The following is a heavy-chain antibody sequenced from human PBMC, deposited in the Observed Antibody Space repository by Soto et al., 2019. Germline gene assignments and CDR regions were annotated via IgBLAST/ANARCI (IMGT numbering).Heavy chain of an antibody. V-gene: IGHV4-39*01. Sequence: ETLSLTGAVSVASISGSYYYWAWLLQSPGKGPEWIGSVFYTGFTSYNPSLESRVSVSVDTSKSQFSLKLSAVTAADTAVYYCATSQKGYNWNYFDHWGQGALVTVSS. CDR2: VFYTGFT. CDR1: VASISGSYYY. J-gene: IGHJ4*02. D-gene: IGHD1-20*01. CDR3: ATSQKGYNWNYFDH.